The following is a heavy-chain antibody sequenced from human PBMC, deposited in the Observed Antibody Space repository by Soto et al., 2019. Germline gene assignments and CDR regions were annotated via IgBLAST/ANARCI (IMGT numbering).Heavy chain of an antibody. CDR1: GFVFGDYA. V-gene: IGHV3-49*04. J-gene: IGHJ4*02. CDR3: TRGRGTSGWYADY. D-gene: IGHD6-13*01. Sequence: GGSLRLSCSASGFVFGDYAVTWVRQAPGKGPEWVGVVRSETYGGSTEYAASVKGRFRISRDDSESIAYLQMTNLKTEDTAVYYCTRGRGTSGWYADYWGKGIRVTVSS. CDR2: VRSETYGGST.